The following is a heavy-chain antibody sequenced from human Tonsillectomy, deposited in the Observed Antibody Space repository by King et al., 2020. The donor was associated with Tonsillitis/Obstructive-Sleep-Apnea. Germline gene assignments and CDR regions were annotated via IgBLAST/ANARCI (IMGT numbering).Heavy chain of an antibody. V-gene: IGHV3-23*04. Sequence: VQLVESGGGLVQPGGSLRLSCAASGFTCSSYAMNWVRQAPGKGLEWVSTISGSGDGTYYADSVKSRFSISRDTSKYTLYLQMTGLRAEDTAVYYCAKGVGATGVRGYFDYWGQGALVTVSS. D-gene: IGHD1-26*01. CDR2: ISGSGDGT. CDR3: AKGVGATGVRGYFDY. J-gene: IGHJ4*02. CDR1: GFTCSSYA.